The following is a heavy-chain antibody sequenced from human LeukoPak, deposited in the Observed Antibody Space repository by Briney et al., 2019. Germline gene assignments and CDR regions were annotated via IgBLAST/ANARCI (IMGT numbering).Heavy chain of an antibody. V-gene: IGHV3-74*01. CDR3: ASSFSSGQT. CDR1: GFTFSSYW. J-gene: IGHJ4*02. CDR2: MNSDQSST. D-gene: IGHD3-22*01. Sequence: GGSLRLSCGVSGFTFSSYWRQWVRQAPGKGLVWVSRMNSDQSSTSYAQSERGRFTISIDNDKNTQYLQMNSLRADDTAVYYCASSFSSGQTWGQGTLVTVPS.